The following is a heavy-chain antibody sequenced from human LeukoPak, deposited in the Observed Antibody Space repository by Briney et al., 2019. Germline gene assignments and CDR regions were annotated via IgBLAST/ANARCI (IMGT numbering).Heavy chain of an antibody. CDR1: GFTFSDYY. Sequence: PGGSLRLSCAASGFTFSDYYMIWIRQAPGKGLEWVSYISDSGSTISYADSVKGRFTISRDNAKNSLHLQMNSLRAEDTAVYYCARDRGIAMAWGQGTLVTVSS. J-gene: IGHJ5*02. V-gene: IGHV3-11*01. D-gene: IGHD6-19*01. CDR2: ISDSGSTI. CDR3: ARDRGIAMA.